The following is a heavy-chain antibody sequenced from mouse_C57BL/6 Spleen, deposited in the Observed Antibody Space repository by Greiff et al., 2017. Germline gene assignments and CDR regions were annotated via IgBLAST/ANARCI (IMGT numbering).Heavy chain of an antibody. CDR1: GYAFSSSW. Sequence: VQLQQSGPELVKPGASVKISCKASGYAFSSSWMNWVKQRPGKGLEWIGRIYPGDGDTNYNGKFKGKATLTADKSSSTAYMQLSSLTSEDSAVYFCARGDYDDGAYWYFDVWGTGTTVTVSS. V-gene: IGHV1-82*01. D-gene: IGHD2-4*01. CDR3: ARGDYDDGAYWYFDV. J-gene: IGHJ1*03. CDR2: IYPGDGDT.